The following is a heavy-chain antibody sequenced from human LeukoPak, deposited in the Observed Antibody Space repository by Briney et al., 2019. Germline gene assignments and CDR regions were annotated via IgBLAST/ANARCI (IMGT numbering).Heavy chain of an antibody. CDR1: GYTFTGYY. Sequence: ASVKVSCKASGYTFTGYYMRWVRQAPGQGLEWMGRINPNSGGTNYAQKFQGRVTMTRDTSISTAYMELSRLRSDDTAVYYCAREGYYYDSSGYSDYWGQGTLVTVSS. V-gene: IGHV1-2*06. D-gene: IGHD3-22*01. J-gene: IGHJ4*02. CDR3: AREGYYYDSSGYSDY. CDR2: INPNSGGT.